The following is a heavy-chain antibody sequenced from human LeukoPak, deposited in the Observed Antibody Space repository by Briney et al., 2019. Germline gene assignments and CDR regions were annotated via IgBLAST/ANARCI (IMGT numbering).Heavy chain of an antibody. Sequence: EASVKVSCKASGYTFTSYGISWVRQAPGQGLEWMGAITPVTGPTNYAQKFQDRVTITAVESTDTAYMEMSGLRSEDTAVFYCATGSHGGGDYWGQGSLVIVSS. J-gene: IGHJ4*02. CDR1: GYTFTSYG. CDR3: ATGSHGGGDY. CDR2: ITPVTGPT. V-gene: IGHV1-69*13. D-gene: IGHD3-10*01.